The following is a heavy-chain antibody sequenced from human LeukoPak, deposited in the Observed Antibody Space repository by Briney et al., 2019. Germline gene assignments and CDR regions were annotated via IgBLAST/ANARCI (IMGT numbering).Heavy chain of an antibody. CDR2: ISSSSTYI. D-gene: IGHD6-19*01. J-gene: IGHJ4*02. V-gene: IGHV3-21*01. CDR3: AREGMYSSGWYTY. CDR1: GXTFSNYN. Sequence: GGSLRLSCAASGXTFSNYNMNWVRQAPGKGLEWVSSISSSSTYIYYAGSVKDRFTISRDNAKNSLYLQMNSLRAGDTAVYYCAREGMYSSGWYTYWGQGTLVTVSS.